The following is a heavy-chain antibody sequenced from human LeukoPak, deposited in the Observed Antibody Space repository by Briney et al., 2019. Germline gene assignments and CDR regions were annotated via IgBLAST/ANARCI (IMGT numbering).Heavy chain of an antibody. Sequence: ASVKVSCKASGYTFTSYDINWVRQATGQGLEWMGWMNPNSGNTGYAQKFQGRVTITRNTYISTAYMELSSLRSEDTAVYYCARNTMVRGVLNFDYWGQGTLVTVSS. D-gene: IGHD3-10*01. CDR3: ARNTMVRGVLNFDY. V-gene: IGHV1-8*03. CDR1: GYTFTSYD. J-gene: IGHJ4*02. CDR2: MNPNSGNT.